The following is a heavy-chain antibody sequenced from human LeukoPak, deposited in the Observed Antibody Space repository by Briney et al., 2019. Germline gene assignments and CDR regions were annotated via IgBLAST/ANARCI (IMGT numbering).Heavy chain of an antibody. Sequence: PGGSLRLSCAASGFTFNTYPMHWVRQAPGKGLEWVAAISYDGGNKYYADSVKGRFTISRDNSKNTLYLRMNSLRAEDTAVYYCAKEGPSGYGAFDYWGQGTLVTVSS. V-gene: IGHV3-30*04. CDR2: ISYDGGNK. CDR1: GFTFNTYP. CDR3: AKEGPSGYGAFDY. J-gene: IGHJ4*02. D-gene: IGHD5-12*01.